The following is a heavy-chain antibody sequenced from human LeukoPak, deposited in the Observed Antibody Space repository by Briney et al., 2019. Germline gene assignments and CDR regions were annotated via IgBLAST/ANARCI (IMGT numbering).Heavy chain of an antibody. D-gene: IGHD3-10*01. CDR3: ARAGYYYGSGSYLKYFQH. J-gene: IGHJ1*01. V-gene: IGHV4-34*01. CDR1: GGSFSGYY. CDR2: INHSGST. Sequence: SETLSLTCAVYGGSFSGYYRSWIRQPPGKGLEWIGEINHSGSTNYNPSLKSRVTISVDTSQNQFSLKLSSVTAADTAVYYCARAGYYYGSGSYLKYFQHWGQGTLVTVSS.